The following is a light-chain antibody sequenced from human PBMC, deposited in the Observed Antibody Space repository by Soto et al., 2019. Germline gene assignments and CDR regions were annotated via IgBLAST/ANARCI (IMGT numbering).Light chain of an antibody. CDR3: CSYAGSYPFV. CDR1: SSDVGGYDY. V-gene: IGLV2-11*01. Sequence: QSVLTQPRSVSGSPGQSVTISCTGTSSDVGGYDYVSWYQHHPGKAPKLMIYDVDKRSSGVPGRFSGSKSGNTASLTISGLQAEDEADYYCCSYAGSYPFVFGTGTKLTVL. J-gene: IGLJ1*01. CDR2: DVD.